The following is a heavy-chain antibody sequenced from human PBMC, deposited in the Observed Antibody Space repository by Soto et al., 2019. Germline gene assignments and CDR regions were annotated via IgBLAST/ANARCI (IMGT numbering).Heavy chain of an antibody. D-gene: IGHD3-10*01. J-gene: IGHJ5*02. CDR1: GGSISSSSYY. CDR2: IYYSGST. CDR3: AREWELWFGESLRSWWFDP. V-gene: IGHV4-39*02. Sequence: SETLSLTCTVSGGSISSSSYYWGWIRQPPGKGLEWIGGIYYSGSTYYNPSLKSRVTISVDTSKNQFSLKLSSVTAADTAVYYCAREWELWFGESLRSWWFDPWGQGTLVTVSS.